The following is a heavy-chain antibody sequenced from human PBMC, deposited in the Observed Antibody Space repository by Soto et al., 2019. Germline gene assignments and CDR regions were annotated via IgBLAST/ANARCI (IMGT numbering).Heavy chain of an antibody. CDR2: IRSKAYGGTT. CDR3: TRDRAGGYYDSSGCY. Sequence: LRLSCTASGFTFGDYAMSWFRQAPGKGLEWVGFIRSKAYGGTTEYAASVKGRFTISRDDSKSIAYLQMNSLKTEDTAVYYCTRDRAGGYYDSSGCYWGQGTLVTVSS. D-gene: IGHD3-22*01. J-gene: IGHJ4*02. V-gene: IGHV3-49*03. CDR1: GFTFGDYA.